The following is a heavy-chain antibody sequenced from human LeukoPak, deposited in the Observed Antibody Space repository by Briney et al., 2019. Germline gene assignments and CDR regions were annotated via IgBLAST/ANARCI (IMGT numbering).Heavy chain of an antibody. CDR1: GFTVSSNY. J-gene: IGHJ4*02. CDR3: VRGQATAWGLDY. CDR2: MYSGGST. Sequence: GGSLRLSCAASGFTVSSNYMSWVRQAPGKGLEWVSVMYSGGSTYYADSVKGRFTISRDNSKNTLYLQMNSLRAEDTALYYCVRGQATAWGLDYWGQGTLVTVSS. V-gene: IGHV3-66*01. D-gene: IGHD6-13*01.